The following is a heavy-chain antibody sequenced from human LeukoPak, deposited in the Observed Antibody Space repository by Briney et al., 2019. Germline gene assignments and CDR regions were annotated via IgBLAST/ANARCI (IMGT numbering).Heavy chain of an antibody. V-gene: IGHV4-39*01. J-gene: IGHJ3*02. CDR2: FYDNGNT. Sequence: PSETLSLTCIVSGGSISSSSYYWDWIRQAPGEGLEWIGNFYDNGNTRYNPSLKSRVTISGDTSKNQFSLKLSSVTAADTAGYYCARHTRPGYSGYENAFEIWGQGTMVTVSS. CDR3: ARHTRPGYSGYENAFEI. D-gene: IGHD5-12*01. CDR1: GGSISSSSYY.